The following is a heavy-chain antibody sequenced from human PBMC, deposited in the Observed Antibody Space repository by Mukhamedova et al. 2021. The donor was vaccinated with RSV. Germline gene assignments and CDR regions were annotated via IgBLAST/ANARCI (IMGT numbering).Heavy chain of an antibody. CDR3: GRGGCVVNSCYVGQNWFDS. Sequence: VRQAPGQGLEWMGGIIPLSGTTKYVQKYQGRVTLTADKSTGTAYLELNSLRFEDTAVYYCGRGGCVVNSCYVGQNWFDSWGQGTL. D-gene: IGHD3-22*01. J-gene: IGHJ5*01. V-gene: IGHV1-69*06. CDR2: IIPLSGTT.